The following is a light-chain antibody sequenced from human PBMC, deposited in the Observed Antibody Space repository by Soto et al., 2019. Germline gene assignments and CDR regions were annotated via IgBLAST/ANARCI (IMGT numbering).Light chain of an antibody. CDR1: SSDVGGYNY. Sequence: QSVLTQPRSVSGSPGQSVTISCTGTSSDVGGYNYVSWYQQHPGKAPKLMIYDVSKRPSGVPDRFSGSKSGNTASLTISGLQAEDEADYYCCSYAGSYTLYVFGTGTXVTVL. CDR3: CSYAGSYTLYV. J-gene: IGLJ1*01. V-gene: IGLV2-11*01. CDR2: DVS.